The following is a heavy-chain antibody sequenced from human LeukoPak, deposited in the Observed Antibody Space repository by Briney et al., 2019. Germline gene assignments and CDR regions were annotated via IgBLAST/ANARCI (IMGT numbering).Heavy chain of an antibody. CDR1: GGSISGSSYY. J-gene: IGHJ5*02. Sequence: PSETLSLTCTVSGGSISGSSYYWGWIRQPPGKGLEWIGSIYYSGSTYYNPSLKSRVTISVDTSKNQFSLKLSSVTAADTAVYYCARGHYDFWSGYGNWFDPWGQGTLVTVSS. D-gene: IGHD3-3*01. CDR3: ARGHYDFWSGYGNWFDP. V-gene: IGHV4-39*01. CDR2: IYYSGST.